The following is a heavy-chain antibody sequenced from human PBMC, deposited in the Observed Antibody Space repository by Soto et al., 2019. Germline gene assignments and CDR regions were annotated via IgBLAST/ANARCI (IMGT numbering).Heavy chain of an antibody. CDR3: ARHSGNYYDSNGYLYY. D-gene: IGHD3-22*01. CDR1: GGSISSSSYY. CDR2: IYYDGSA. V-gene: IGHV4-39*01. J-gene: IGHJ4*02. Sequence: QLQLQESGPGLVKPWETLSLTCTVSGGSISSSSYYWGWIRQPPGKGLEWIGSIYYDGSAYYNPSLKSRVTISVDTSKNQFSLKLTSVTAADTAVYYCARHSGNYYDSNGYLYYWGKGTLVTVSS.